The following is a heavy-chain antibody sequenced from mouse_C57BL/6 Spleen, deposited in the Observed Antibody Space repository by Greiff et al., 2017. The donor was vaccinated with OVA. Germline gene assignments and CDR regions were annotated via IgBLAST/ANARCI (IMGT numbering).Heavy chain of an antibody. V-gene: IGHV5-17*01. D-gene: IGHD2-5*01. CDR1: GFTFSDYG. Sequence: EVKLMESGGGLVKPGGSLKLSCAASGFTFSDYGMHWVRQAPEKGLEWVAYISSGSSTIYYADTVKGRFTISRDKAKNTLFLQMTSLRSEDTAMYYCARDSNLDYWGQGTTLTVSS. CDR3: ARDSNLDY. J-gene: IGHJ2*01. CDR2: ISSGSSTI.